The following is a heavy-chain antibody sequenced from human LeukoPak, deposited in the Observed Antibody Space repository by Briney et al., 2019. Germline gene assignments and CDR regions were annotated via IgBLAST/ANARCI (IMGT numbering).Heavy chain of an antibody. D-gene: IGHD6-6*01. J-gene: IGHJ4*02. CDR2: ISPIFGIA. CDR1: GGTFRSSA. CDR3: ANTGVEYASSSGVLDS. Sequence: SVKVSCKASGGTFRSSAITWVRQAPGQRFEWLGQISPIFGIADYAQKFQGRLTITTDESTSTAYLELSGLRSEDTALYYCANTGVEYASSSGVLDSWGKGTLVTVSS. V-gene: IGHV1-69*05.